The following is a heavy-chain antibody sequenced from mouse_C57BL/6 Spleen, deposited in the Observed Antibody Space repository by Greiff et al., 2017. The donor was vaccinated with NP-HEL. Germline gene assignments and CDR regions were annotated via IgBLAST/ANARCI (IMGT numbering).Heavy chain of an antibody. V-gene: IGHV1-5*01. J-gene: IGHJ1*03. Sequence: EVKVVESGTVLARPGASVKMSCKTSGYTFTSYWMHWVKQRPGQGLEWIGAIYPGNSDTSYNQKFKGKAKLTAVTSASTAYMELSSLTNEDSAVYYCTRRWLLRDYWYFDVWGTGTTVTVSS. CDR2: IYPGNSDT. D-gene: IGHD2-3*01. CDR1: GYTFTSYW. CDR3: TRRWLLRDYWYFDV.